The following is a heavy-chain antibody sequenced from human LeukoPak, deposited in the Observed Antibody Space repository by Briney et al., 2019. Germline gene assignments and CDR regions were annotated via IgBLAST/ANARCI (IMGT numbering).Heavy chain of an antibody. CDR1: GDYINGGGYY. V-gene: IGHV4-31*03. Sequence: SHTLSLTCSVSGDYINGGGYYWSWIRQHPGKGLEWIGYIYHSGRVYYNPSLKSRVIMSVDTSNNQFSLRLSSVTAADTAVYYCARVGGDWSFDHWGPGTLVTVSS. D-gene: IGHD3/OR15-3a*01. J-gene: IGHJ4*02. CDR3: ARVGGDWSFDH. CDR2: IYHSGRV.